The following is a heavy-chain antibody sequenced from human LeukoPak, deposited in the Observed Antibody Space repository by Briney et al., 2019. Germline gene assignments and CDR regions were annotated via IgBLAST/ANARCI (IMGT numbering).Heavy chain of an antibody. CDR1: GFTFSSYW. V-gene: IGHV3-7*01. J-gene: IGHJ4*02. CDR3: ASEYYDIXTGYGY. Sequence: GGSLRLSCAASGFTFSSYWMSWVRQAPGKGLEWVANIKQDGSEKYYVDSVKGRFTISRDNAKNSLYLQMNSLRAEDTAVYYCASEYYDIXTGYGYWGQXTLVTXSS. D-gene: IGHD3-9*01. CDR2: IKQDGSEK.